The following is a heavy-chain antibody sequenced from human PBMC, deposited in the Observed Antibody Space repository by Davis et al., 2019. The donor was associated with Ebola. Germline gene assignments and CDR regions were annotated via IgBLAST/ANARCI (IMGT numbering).Heavy chain of an antibody. J-gene: IGHJ5*02. CDR3: MSLSGGS. V-gene: IGHV3-74*01. CDR2: INRDGTTT. D-gene: IGHD3-16*01. CDR1: GFTFSNSW. Sequence: GESLKISCAASGFTFSNSWMSWVRQGPREGLVWVSHINRDGTTTNYADSVKGRFTISRDNARNTLYLQMNSLRAEDTAVYYCMSLSGGSWGQGTLVTVSS.